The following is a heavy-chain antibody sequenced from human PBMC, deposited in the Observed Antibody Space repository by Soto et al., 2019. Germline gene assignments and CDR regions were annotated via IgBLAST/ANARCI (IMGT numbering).Heavy chain of an antibody. V-gene: IGHV3-33*01. CDR2: IWYDGSNK. J-gene: IGHJ4*02. D-gene: IGHD3-22*01. CDR1: GFTFSTYG. CDR3: ARHDTSAYFNY. Sequence: GGSLRLSCAASGFTFSTYGMHWVRQAPGKGLEWVAVIWYDGSNKYYADSVKGRFTISRDNSKNTLYLQMNSLRAEDTAVYFCARHDTSAYFNYWGQGTLVTVSS.